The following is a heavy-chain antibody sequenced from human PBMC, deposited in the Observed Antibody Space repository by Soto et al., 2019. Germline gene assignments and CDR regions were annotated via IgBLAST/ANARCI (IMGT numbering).Heavy chain of an antibody. CDR2: ISYDGSNK. CDR1: GFTSSSYA. CDR3: ARESGGYCISTSCYVRSYYYYGMDV. D-gene: IGHD2-2*01. V-gene: IGHV3-30-3*01. J-gene: IGHJ6*02. Sequence: PGGSLRLSCAASGFTSSSYAMHWVRQAPGKGLEWVAVISYDGSNKYYADSVKGRFTISRDNSKNTLYLQMNSLRAEDTAVYYCARESGGYCISTSCYVRSYYYYGMDVWGQGTTVTVSS.